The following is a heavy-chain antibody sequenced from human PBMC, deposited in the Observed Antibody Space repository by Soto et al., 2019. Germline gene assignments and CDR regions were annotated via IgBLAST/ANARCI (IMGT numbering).Heavy chain of an antibody. Sequence: PGRSRRLSCVVSGVTFRMYWMHWGRQVPGQNPFWVSRISADGATTNYADSVRGRFTISRGNSKNTLYLQMNNLKPDDTAIYYCTRGPRADSFGTGAHCGQGT. D-gene: IGHD3-16*01. CDR3: TRGPRADSFGTGAH. V-gene: IGHV3-74*01. CDR2: ISADGATT. J-gene: IGHJ4*02. CDR1: GVTFRMYW.